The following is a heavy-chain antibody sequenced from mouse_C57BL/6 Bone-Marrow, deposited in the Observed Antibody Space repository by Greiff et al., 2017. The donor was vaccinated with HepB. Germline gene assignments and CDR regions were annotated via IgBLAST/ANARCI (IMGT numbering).Heavy chain of an antibody. J-gene: IGHJ3*01. Sequence: VQLQESGAELVRPGTSVKVSCKASGYAFTNYLIEWVKQRPGQGLEWIGVINPGSGGTNYNEKFKGKATLTADKSSSTAYMQLSSLTSEDSAVYFCAREELWDVEFAYWGQGTLVTVSA. CDR3: AREELWDVEFAY. D-gene: IGHD4-1*01. V-gene: IGHV1-54*01. CDR1: GYAFTNYL. CDR2: INPGSGGT.